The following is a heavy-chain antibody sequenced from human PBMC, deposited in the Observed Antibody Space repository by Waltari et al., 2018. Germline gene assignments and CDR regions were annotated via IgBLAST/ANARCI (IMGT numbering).Heavy chain of an antibody. CDR2: MYFSGTK. CDR1: GDSIRSNF. J-gene: IGHJ3*02. V-gene: IGHV4-59*01. CDR3: ARLPRGSVIIGAFDI. Sequence: VQLQESGPGLVKPSETLSLRCNVSGDSIRSNFCSWIRQAPGKGLEWIGHMYFSGTKDYNPSLKSRVAISIDTSKNHFSLNLRSVTAADTAIYYCARLPRGSVIIGAFDIWGQGTQVTVPS. D-gene: IGHD3-22*01.